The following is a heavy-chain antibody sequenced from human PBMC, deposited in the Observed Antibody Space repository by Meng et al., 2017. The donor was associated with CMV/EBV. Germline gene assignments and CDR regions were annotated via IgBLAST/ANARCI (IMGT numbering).Heavy chain of an antibody. CDR3: ARMVVVPAAIGDYWYFDL. CDR2: INPNSGGT. D-gene: IGHD2-2*02. Sequence: ASVKVSCKASGYTFTGYYMHWVRQAPGQGLEWMGWINPNSGGTNYAQKFQGRVTMTRDTSISTAYMELSRLRSDDTAVYYCARMVVVPAAIGDYWYFDLWGRGTLVTVSS. J-gene: IGHJ2*01. CDR1: GYTFTGYY. V-gene: IGHV1-2*02.